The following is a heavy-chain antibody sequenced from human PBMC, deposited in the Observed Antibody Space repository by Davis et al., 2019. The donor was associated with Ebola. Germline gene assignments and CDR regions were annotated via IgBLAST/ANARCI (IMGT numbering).Heavy chain of an antibody. CDR3: AREATSPVGVLVPAAIGGMDV. CDR1: GLIFNNYW. Sequence: GESLKISCAASGLIFNNYWMSWIRQAPGKGPEWVAIIKEDGGEKYYVDSVKGRFTISRDNAKNSLYLQMNSLRAEDTAVYYCAREATSPVGVLVPAAIGGMDVWGQGTTITVSS. V-gene: IGHV3-7*03. CDR2: IKEDGGEK. J-gene: IGHJ6*02. D-gene: IGHD2-2*01.